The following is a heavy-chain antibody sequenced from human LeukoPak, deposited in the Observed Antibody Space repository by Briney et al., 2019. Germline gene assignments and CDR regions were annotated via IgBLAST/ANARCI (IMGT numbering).Heavy chain of an antibody. V-gene: IGHV1-2*02. CDR2: VNTNSAGT. J-gene: IGHJ4*02. Sequence: AAVKVSCKASGYTFTGYYMHWVRQAPGQGLEWMGWVNTNSAGTNFAQKFQGRVTMTRETSISTAHMELTRLRSDDTAVYYCARGKGGNTGYYYVIDYWGQGTLVTVSS. CDR3: ARGKGGNTGYYYVIDY. CDR1: GYTFTGYY. D-gene: IGHD3-22*01.